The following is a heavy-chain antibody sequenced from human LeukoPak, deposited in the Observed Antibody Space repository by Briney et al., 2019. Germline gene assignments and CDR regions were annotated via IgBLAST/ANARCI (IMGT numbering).Heavy chain of an antibody. D-gene: IGHD6-13*01. CDR1: GFTFSSYG. V-gene: IGHV3-30*03. CDR2: ISYDGSNK. J-gene: IGHJ4*02. Sequence: GGSLRLSCAASGFTFSSYGMHWVRQAPGKGLEWVAVISYDGSNKYYADSVKGRFTISRDNSKNTLYLQMNSLRAEDTAVYYCATSSSSSPQVDYWGQGTLVTVSS. CDR3: ATSSSSSPQVDY.